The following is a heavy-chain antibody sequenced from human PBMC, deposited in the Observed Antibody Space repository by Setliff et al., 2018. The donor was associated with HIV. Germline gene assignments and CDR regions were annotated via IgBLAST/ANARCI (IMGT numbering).Heavy chain of an antibody. CDR2: INPSGGST. D-gene: IGHD3-22*01. V-gene: IGHV1-46*01. CDR1: GYTFTSYY. CDR3: AREERYYDGTGALDY. Sequence: ASVTVSCKASGYTFTSYYMHWVRQAPGHGLEWMGIINPSGGSTNYAQKFQGRFTMTRDTSITTAYMELSSLISDDSAVYYCAREERYYDGTGALDYWGQGMLVTVSS. J-gene: IGHJ4*02.